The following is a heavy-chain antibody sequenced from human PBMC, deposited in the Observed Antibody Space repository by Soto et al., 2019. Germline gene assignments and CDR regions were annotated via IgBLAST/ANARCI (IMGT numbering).Heavy chain of an antibody. CDR3: ARGSGYSGYSFDY. J-gene: IGHJ4*02. CDR2: IIPIFGTA. D-gene: IGHD5-12*01. Sequence: QVQLVQSGAEVHKPGSSVKVSCKASVGTFSSYAISWVRQAPGQGLEWMGGIIPIFGTANYAQKCQGRVTITADESTSTAYMEMSSLRSEDTAVYYCARGSGYSGYSFDYWGQGTLVTVSS. V-gene: IGHV1-69*01. CDR1: VGTFSSYA.